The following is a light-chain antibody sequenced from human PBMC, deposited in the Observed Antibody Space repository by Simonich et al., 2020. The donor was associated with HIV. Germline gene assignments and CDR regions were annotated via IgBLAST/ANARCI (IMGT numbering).Light chain of an antibody. CDR2: GAS. CDR1: QSIASN. V-gene: IGKV3-15*01. CDR3: QQYNNWPSPFT. J-gene: IGKJ3*01. Sequence: IVMTQSPATLSVSPGERATLSCRASQSIASNLAWYQQKPGQAPRLLIYGASSRAPGVPARFSGSGFGTEFSLTISSMQSEDFAVYYCQQYNNWPSPFTFGPGTKVDIK.